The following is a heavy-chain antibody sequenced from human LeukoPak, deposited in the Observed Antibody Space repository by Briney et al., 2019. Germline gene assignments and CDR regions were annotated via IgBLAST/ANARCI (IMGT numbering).Heavy chain of an antibody. V-gene: IGHV5-51*01. CDR3: ARHFSLGGIAVAGTKEGYYYGMDV. CDR2: IYPGDSDT. Sequence: GESLKISCKGSGYTFTSYWIGWVRQMPGKGLEWMGIIYPGDSDTRYSPSFQGQVTISADKSISTAYLQWSSLKASDTAMYYCARHFSLGGIAVAGTKEGYYYGMDVWGQGTTVTVSS. J-gene: IGHJ6*02. CDR1: GYTFTSYW. D-gene: IGHD6-19*01.